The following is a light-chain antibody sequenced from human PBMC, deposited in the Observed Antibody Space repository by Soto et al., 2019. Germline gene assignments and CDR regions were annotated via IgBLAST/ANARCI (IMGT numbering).Light chain of an antibody. V-gene: IGKV1-33*01. J-gene: IGKJ4*01. CDR1: QDISKY. CDR2: DAS. Sequence: DIQMTQSPSSLSASVGDRVTIACQASQDISKYLNWYQFRPGQAPKLLIYDASNLETGVPSRFLGIGSVTHFSLTITSLQPDNVATYYCQQYDNLLALTFGGGTKVQIK. CDR3: QQYDNLLALT.